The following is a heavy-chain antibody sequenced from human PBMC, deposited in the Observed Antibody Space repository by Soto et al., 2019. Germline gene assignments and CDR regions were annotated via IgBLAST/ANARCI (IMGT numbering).Heavy chain of an antibody. Sequence: QVQLQESGPGLVKPSQTLSLTCTVSGGSISSGGYYWSWIRQHPGKGLEWIGYIYYSGSTYYNPSLKSRVTMSVDTSKNQFSLKLSSVTAAETAVYYCARGRSVAQGLDYWGQGTLVTVSS. CDR3: ARGRSVAQGLDY. V-gene: IGHV4-31*03. CDR1: GGSISSGGYY. CDR2: IYYSGST. J-gene: IGHJ4*02.